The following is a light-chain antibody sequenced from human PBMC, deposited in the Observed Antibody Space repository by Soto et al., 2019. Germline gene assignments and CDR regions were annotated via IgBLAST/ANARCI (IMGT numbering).Light chain of an antibody. J-gene: IGLJ1*01. CDR1: SSDVGGYNS. CDR2: DVT. V-gene: IGLV2-14*01. CDR3: SSYRTGGSYV. Sequence: QSALTQPASVSGSPGLSIALSCTGTSSDVGGYNSVSWYQQHPGKAPKLVIYDVTSRPSGVSNRFSGSKSGNTASLTISGLQAEDEGDYYCSSYRTGGSYVFGTGTKVTVL.